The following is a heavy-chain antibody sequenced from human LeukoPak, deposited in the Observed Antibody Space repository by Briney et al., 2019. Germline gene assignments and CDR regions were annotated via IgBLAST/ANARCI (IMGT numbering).Heavy chain of an antibody. CDR3: ARSYDFWSGKTTFDP. CDR2: IYYSGST. CDR1: GGSISSSSYY. Sequence: PSETLSLTCTVSGGSISSSSYYWGWIRQPPGKGLEWIGSIYYSGSTYYNPSPKSRVTISVDTSKNQFSLKLSSVTAADTAVYYCARSYDFWSGKTTFDPWGQGTLVTVSS. V-gene: IGHV4-39*01. J-gene: IGHJ5*02. D-gene: IGHD3-3*01.